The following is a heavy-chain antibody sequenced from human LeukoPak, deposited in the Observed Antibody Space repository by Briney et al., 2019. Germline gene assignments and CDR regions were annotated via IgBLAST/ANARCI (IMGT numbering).Heavy chain of an antibody. D-gene: IGHD1-1*01. CDR1: GYTFTDYY. Sequence: GASVKVSCKASGYTFTDYYIQWVRQAPGQGLEWMGWINPNSGGTNYAQKFQGRVTMTRDTSISTAYMELRRLRSDDTAVYYCTLNNWYENGFDPWGQGTLVTVSS. CDR2: INPNSGGT. J-gene: IGHJ5*02. V-gene: IGHV1-2*02. CDR3: TLNNWYENGFDP.